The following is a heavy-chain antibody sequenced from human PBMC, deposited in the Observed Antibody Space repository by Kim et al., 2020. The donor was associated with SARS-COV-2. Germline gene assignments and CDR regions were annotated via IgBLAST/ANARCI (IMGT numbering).Heavy chain of an antibody. CDR3: ASRIYTSFDS. J-gene: IGHJ4*02. V-gene: IGHV3-74*01. CDR2: T. Sequence: TTYAVSVKGRFTVSIDNAKNTLYLQMNSLRAEDTAMYFCASRIYTSFDSWGQGTLVTVSS.